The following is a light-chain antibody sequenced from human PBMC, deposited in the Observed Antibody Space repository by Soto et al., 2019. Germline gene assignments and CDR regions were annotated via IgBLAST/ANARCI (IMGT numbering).Light chain of an antibody. CDR3: SSYTSSGTLV. Sequence: SALTQPASVSGSPGQSITISCTGTSSDVGGYIYVSWYQQHPGKAPKLMIYEVSNRPSGVSSRFSGSRSGNTASLTISGLRTEDEADYYCSSYTSSGTLVFGSGTKVTVL. CDR1: SSDVGGYIY. CDR2: EVS. J-gene: IGLJ1*01. V-gene: IGLV2-14*01.